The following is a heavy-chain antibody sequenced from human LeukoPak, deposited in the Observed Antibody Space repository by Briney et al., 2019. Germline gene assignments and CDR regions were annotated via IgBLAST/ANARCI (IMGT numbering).Heavy chain of an antibody. Sequence: SETLSLTCAVSGGSISTYYWSWIRQPAGKGLEWIGRIYTSGSTNYNPSLKSRVTMSVDTSKNQFSLKLSSVTTADTAVYYCVRVIGAPNYYYYMDVWGKGTTVTVSS. V-gene: IGHV4-4*07. CDR2: IYTSGST. J-gene: IGHJ6*03. CDR3: VRVIGAPNYYYYMDV. D-gene: IGHD3-22*01. CDR1: GGSISTYY.